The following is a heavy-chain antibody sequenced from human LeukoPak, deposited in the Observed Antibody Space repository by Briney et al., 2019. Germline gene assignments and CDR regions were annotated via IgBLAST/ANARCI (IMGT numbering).Heavy chain of an antibody. J-gene: IGHJ6*02. D-gene: IGHD2-15*01. CDR2: INTNSGGT. CDR3: ARDHCSAGGCYENYYYGMDV. CDR1: GYTFIDYY. Sequence: ASVKLSCKASGYTFIDYYLHWVRQAPGQGLEWMGWINTNSGGTENVQKFPGRVTMTRDTSINTAYMELSRLGSDDTAVYYCARDHCSAGGCYENYYYGMDVWGQGTTVIVSS. V-gene: IGHV1-2*02.